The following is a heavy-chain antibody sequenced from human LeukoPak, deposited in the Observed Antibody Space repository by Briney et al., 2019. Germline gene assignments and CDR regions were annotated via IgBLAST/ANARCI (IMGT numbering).Heavy chain of an antibody. CDR2: IYYSGST. CDR3: ARSFGRYYYYMDV. CDR1: GGSISSGGYY. V-gene: IGHV4-31*03. D-gene: IGHD3-10*01. J-gene: IGHJ6*03. Sequence: SETLSLTCTVSGGSISSGGYYWSWIRQHPGKGLEWIGYIYYSGSTYYNPSLKSRVTISVDTSKNQFSLKLSSVTAADTAVYYCARSFGRYYYYMDVWGKGTTVTVSS.